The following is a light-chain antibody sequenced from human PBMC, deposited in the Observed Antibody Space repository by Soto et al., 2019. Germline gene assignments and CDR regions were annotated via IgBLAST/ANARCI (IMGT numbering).Light chain of an antibody. CDR3: SSYAGSILYV. V-gene: IGLV2-8*01. CDR2: EVS. J-gene: IGLJ1*01. Sequence: QSVLTQPPSASGSPGQSVTISCTGTSSDVGGYNYVSWYQQHPGKAPKLMIYEVSKRPSGVPDRFSGSKSGNTASLTVSGPQAEDEADYYCSSYAGSILYVFGTGTKVTVL. CDR1: SSDVGGYNY.